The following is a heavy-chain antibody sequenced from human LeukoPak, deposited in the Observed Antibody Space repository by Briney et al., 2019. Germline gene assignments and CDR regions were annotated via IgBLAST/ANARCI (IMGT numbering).Heavy chain of an antibody. CDR3: ARDRPMYYYDSSGYWEFDY. J-gene: IGHJ4*02. CDR1: GYTFTGYY. Sequence: GASVKVSCKASGYTFTGYYMHWVRQAPGQGLEWIGWINPNSGGTNYAQKFQGRVTMTRDTSISTAYMELSRLRSDDTAVYYCARDRPMYYYDSSGYWEFDYWGQGTLVTVSS. D-gene: IGHD3-22*01. V-gene: IGHV1-2*02. CDR2: INPNSGGT.